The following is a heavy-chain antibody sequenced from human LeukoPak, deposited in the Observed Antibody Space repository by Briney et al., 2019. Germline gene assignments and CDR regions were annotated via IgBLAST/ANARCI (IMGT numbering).Heavy chain of an antibody. CDR1: GGSFSGYY. D-gene: IGHD5-12*01. V-gene: IGHV4-34*01. CDR2: INHSGST. CDR3: ARVRGGYALDY. Sequence: PSETLSLTCAVYGGSFSGYYWSWIRQPPGKGLEWIGEINHSGSTNYNPSLKSRVTISVDTSKNQFSLKPSSVTAADTAVYYCARVRGGYALDYWGQGTLVTVSS. J-gene: IGHJ4*02.